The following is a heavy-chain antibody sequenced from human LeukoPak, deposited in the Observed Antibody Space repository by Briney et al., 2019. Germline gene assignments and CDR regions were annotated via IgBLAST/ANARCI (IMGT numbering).Heavy chain of an antibody. J-gene: IGHJ6*03. CDR2: MNPNSGNT. CDR1: GYTFTSYG. D-gene: IGHD6-13*01. V-gene: IGHV1-8*03. CDR3: ARGHSSSWYSSYYYYYYMDV. Sequence: ASVKVSCKASGYTFTSYGINWVRQATGQGLEWVGWMNPNSGNTGYAQKFQGRVTITRNTSISTAYMELSSLRSEDTAVYYCARGHSSSWYSSYYYYYYMDVWGKGTTVTVSS.